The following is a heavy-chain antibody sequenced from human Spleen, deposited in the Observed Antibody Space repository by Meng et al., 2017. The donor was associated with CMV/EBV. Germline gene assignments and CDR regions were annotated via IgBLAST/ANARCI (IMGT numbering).Heavy chain of an antibody. CDR3: ARERRATGFDTFDI. CDR1: GDSVSSGSYY. CDR2: IYYTGIT. J-gene: IGHJ3*02. Sequence: SETLSLTCTVFGDSVSSGSYYWSWIRQPPGRGLEWIGYIYYTGITNYNPSLKSRVTISVDMSKNQHSLKLSSVTAADTAVYFCARERRATGFDTFDIWGQGTMVTVSS. V-gene: IGHV4-61*01.